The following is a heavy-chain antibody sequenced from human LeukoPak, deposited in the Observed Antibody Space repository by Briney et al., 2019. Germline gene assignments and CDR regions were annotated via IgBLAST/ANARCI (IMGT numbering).Heavy chain of an antibody. Sequence: ASVKVSCKASGYTFTIYGISWVRQAPGQGREWMGWISAYNGNTNYAQKLQGRGTMTTDTSTSTAYMELRSLRSDDTAVYYCARSKKDYGASDYWGQGTLVTVSS. J-gene: IGHJ4*02. V-gene: IGHV1-18*01. CDR1: GYTFTIYG. CDR2: ISAYNGNT. CDR3: ARSKKDYGASDY. D-gene: IGHD4-17*01.